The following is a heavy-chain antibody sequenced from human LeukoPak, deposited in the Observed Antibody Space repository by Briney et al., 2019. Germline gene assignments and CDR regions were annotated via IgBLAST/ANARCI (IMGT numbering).Heavy chain of an antibody. D-gene: IGHD5-12*01. CDR3: AKGHIVATTGYFDY. Sequence: GESLRLSCAASGFTFDDYTMHWVRQAPGKGLEWVSLISWDGGSTYYADSVKGRFTISRDNSKNSLYLQMNSLRTEDTALYYCAKGHIVATTGYFDYWGQGTLVTVSS. V-gene: IGHV3-43*01. J-gene: IGHJ4*02. CDR1: GFTFDDYT. CDR2: ISWDGGST.